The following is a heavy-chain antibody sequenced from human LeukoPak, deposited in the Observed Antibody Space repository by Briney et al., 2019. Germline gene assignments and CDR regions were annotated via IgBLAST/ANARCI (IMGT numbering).Heavy chain of an antibody. V-gene: IGHV1-69*06. Sequence: SVKVSCKASGYTFTSYGISWVRQAPGQGLEWMGGIIPIFGTANYAQKFQGRVTITADKSTSTAYMELSSLRSEDTAVYYCARSKGYCSGGSCYSGGAFDIWGQGTMVTVSS. CDR3: ARSKGYCSGGSCYSGGAFDI. J-gene: IGHJ3*02. CDR2: IIPIFGTA. CDR1: GYTFTSYG. D-gene: IGHD2-15*01.